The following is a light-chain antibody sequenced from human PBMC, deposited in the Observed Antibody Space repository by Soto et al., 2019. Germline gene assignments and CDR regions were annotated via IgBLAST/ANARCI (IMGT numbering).Light chain of an antibody. J-gene: IGLJ1*01. CDR1: SSDVGAYDY. Sequence: QSVLTQPASVSRSPGQSIAIARTGTSSDVGAYDYVSWYQQHPGKAPKVMIYDVTNRPSGVSNRFSGSKSGNTASLTISGLQAEDEADYYCRSYTSSSTYVLGTGTKFTVL. V-gene: IGLV2-14*01. CDR2: DVT. CDR3: RSYTSSSTYV.